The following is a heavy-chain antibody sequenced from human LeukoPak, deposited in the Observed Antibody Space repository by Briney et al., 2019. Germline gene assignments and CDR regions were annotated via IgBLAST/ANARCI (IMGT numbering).Heavy chain of an antibody. CDR3: ARDPDYGDFLWASIYYFDY. CDR1: GFTFSSYS. Sequence: GGSLRLSCAASGFTFSSYSMNWVRQAPGKGLEWVSYISSSSSTIYYADSVKGRFTISRDNAKNSLYLQMNSLGAEDTAVYYCARDPDYGDFLWASIYYFDYWGQGTLVTVSS. V-gene: IGHV3-48*01. J-gene: IGHJ4*02. D-gene: IGHD4-17*01. CDR2: ISSSSSTI.